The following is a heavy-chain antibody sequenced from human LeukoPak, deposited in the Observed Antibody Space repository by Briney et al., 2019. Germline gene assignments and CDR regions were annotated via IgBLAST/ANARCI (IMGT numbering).Heavy chain of an antibody. D-gene: IGHD2-2*01. CDR3: ARGFCSGTSCHVSHWFDP. CDR2: IYHSGST. Sequence: PSETLSLTCAVSGGSISSGGYSWSWIRQPPGKCLEWIGYIYHSGSTYYNPSLKSRVTISVDRSKNQFSLKLSSVTAADTAVYYCARGFCSGTSCHVSHWFDPWGQGTLVTVSS. V-gene: IGHV4-30-2*01. J-gene: IGHJ5*02. CDR1: GGSISSGGYS.